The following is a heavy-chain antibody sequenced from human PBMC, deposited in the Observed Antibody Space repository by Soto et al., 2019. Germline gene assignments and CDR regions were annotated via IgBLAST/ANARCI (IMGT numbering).Heavy chain of an antibody. Sequence: GGSLRLSCAASGFTFSSYWMSWVRQAPGKGLEWVANIKQDGSEKYYVDSVKGRFTISRDNAKNSLYLQMNSLRAEDTAVYYCARGAANSGYDTYYYYGMDVWGQGTTVTVSS. V-gene: IGHV3-7*04. CDR3: ARGAANSGYDTYYYYGMDV. CDR1: GFTFSSYW. D-gene: IGHD5-12*01. CDR2: IKQDGSEK. J-gene: IGHJ6*02.